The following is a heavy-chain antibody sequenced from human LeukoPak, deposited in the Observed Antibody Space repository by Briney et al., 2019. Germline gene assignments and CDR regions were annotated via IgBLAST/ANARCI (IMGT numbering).Heavy chain of an antibody. CDR2: IYYSGST. V-gene: IGHV4-59*08. Sequence: PSETLSLTCTVSGCSISSYHWTWIRQPPGKGLEWIGHIYYSGSTNYNPSLKSRVTISVDTSKNQFSLKVSSVTAADTAVYHCARRGADFVLDYWAQGTLVTVSS. CDR3: ARRGADFVLDY. CDR1: GCSISSYH. J-gene: IGHJ4*02. D-gene: IGHD1-26*01.